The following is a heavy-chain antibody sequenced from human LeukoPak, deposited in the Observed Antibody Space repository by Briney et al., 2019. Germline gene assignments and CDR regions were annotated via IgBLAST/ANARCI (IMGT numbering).Heavy chain of an antibody. V-gene: IGHV3-23*01. J-gene: IGHJ4*02. D-gene: IGHD5-24*01. CDR3: AKDRNAWPTNFDS. CDR1: GFTFITYA. Sequence: GGPLRLSCAASGFTFITYAVNGVRQAPGKGLDCVSAISSSGGTTYYADSVKGRFIISRDNSKNTLYLRMNSLRAEDTAIYYCAKDRNAWPTNFDSWAREPWSPSPQ. CDR2: ISSSGGTT.